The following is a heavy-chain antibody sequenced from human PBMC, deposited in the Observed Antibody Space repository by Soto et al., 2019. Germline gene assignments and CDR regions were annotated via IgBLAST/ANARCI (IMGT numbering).Heavy chain of an antibody. CDR3: ARDREAMGDPPPNFDY. Sequence: QVQLVESGGGVVQPGRSLRLSCAASGFTFSSYAMHWVRQAPGKGLEWVAVISYDGSNKYYADSVKGRFTISRDNSKNTLYLQMNSLRVEDTAVYYCARDREAMGDPPPNFDYWGQGTLVTVSS. V-gene: IGHV3-30-3*01. CDR1: GFTFSSYA. D-gene: IGHD1-26*01. CDR2: ISYDGSNK. J-gene: IGHJ4*02.